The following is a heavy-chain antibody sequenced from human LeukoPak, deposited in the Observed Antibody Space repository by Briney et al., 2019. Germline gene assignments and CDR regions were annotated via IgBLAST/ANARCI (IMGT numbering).Heavy chain of an antibody. CDR3: AKTTADSGSYYVDYYHYMDV. D-gene: IGHD1-26*01. V-gene: IGHV3-30*02. CDR1: RFTFSSYG. J-gene: IGHJ6*03. CDR2: IPYDGSSA. Sequence: GGSLRLSCAASRFTFSSYGMHWVRQAPGKGLEWVAFIPYDGSSADYADSVKGRFTISRVNSKHTVYLQMNSLRAEDTAVYYCAKTTADSGSYYVDYYHYMDVWGKGTTVTVSS.